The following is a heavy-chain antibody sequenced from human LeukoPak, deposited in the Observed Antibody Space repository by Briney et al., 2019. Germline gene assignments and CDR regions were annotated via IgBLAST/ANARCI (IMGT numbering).Heavy chain of an antibody. CDR1: GFTFTSYA. Sequence: PGGSLRLSCTDSGFTFTSYAMSWVRQAPGRGLEWVANIKQDGSDKYYVDSVKGRFTISRDNAKTSLFLQMNSLRAEDTAVYYCAREVYGDNYFDYWGQGTLVTVAS. J-gene: IGHJ4*02. CDR2: IKQDGSDK. D-gene: IGHD4-17*01. CDR3: AREVYGDNYFDY. V-gene: IGHV3-7*05.